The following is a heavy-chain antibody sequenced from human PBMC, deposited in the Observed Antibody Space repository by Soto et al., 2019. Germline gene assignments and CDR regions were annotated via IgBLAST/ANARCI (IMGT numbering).Heavy chain of an antibody. CDR2: ISRDGSRQ. CDR1: GFTFRNYG. V-gene: IGHV3-33*05. D-gene: IGHD3-16*01. CDR3: VRDDDGGPNAFDV. Sequence: QVQLVESGGGVVQPGQSLTLSCAASGFTFRNYGMHWVRQPPGKGLEWVALISRDGSRQFYRDSVRGRWSISRDNNRNTLHLQMDSLGAEDAAVYSCVRDDDGGPNAFDVWGLGTMVTVSS. J-gene: IGHJ3*01.